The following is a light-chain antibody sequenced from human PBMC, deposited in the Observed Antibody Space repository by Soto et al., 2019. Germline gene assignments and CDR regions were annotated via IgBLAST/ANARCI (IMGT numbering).Light chain of an antibody. Sequence: QSALTQPASVSGSPGQSITISCTGTSSDVGGYNYVSWYQQHPGKAPKLIIYDVSNRPSGVSNRFSGSKSGNTASLTISGHQAEDEADYYCSSYKSSSTPFVFGTGTKLTVL. CDR1: SSDVGGYNY. J-gene: IGLJ1*01. V-gene: IGLV2-14*03. CDR3: SSYKSSSTPFV. CDR2: DVS.